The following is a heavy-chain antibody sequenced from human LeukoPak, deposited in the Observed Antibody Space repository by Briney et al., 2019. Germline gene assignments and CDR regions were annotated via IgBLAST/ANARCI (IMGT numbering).Heavy chain of an antibody. V-gene: IGHV3-48*01. CDR2: ISSSSSTI. D-gene: IGHD2-15*01. Sequence: GGSLRLSCVASGFTFSSYSMNWVRQAPGKGLEWVSYISSSSSTIYYADSVKGRFTISRDNVKNTLYVQMHSLRVEDTAVYYCARDLVDCSGGSCPTQGSYGMDVWGQGTTVTVSS. CDR3: ARDLVDCSGGSCPTQGSYGMDV. J-gene: IGHJ6*02. CDR1: GFTFSSYS.